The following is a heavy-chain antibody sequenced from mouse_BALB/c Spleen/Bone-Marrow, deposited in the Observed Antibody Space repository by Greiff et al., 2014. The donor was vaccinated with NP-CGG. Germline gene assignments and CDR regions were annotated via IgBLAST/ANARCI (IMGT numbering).Heavy chain of an antibody. D-gene: IGHD1-1*01. CDR2: IRNKANGYTT. J-gene: IGHJ1*01. V-gene: IGHV7-3*02. CDR3: ARDGSSSYWYFDV. CDR1: GFTFTDYY. Sequence: EVKLVESGGGLVQPGGSLRLSCATSGFTFTDYYMSWVRQPPGKALEWLAFIRNKANGYTTEYSASVKGRFTISRDNSQSILYLQMNTLRAEDSATYYCARDGSSSYWYFDVWGAGTTVTVSS.